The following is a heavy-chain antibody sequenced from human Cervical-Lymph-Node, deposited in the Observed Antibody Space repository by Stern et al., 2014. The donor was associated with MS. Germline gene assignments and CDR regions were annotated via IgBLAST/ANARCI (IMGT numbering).Heavy chain of an antibody. CDR3: ARGGRGVGLEY. V-gene: IGHV3-30-3*01. Sequence: VHLVESGGGVVQPGRSLSLSCVASGFTFRTYAMHWVRQAPGKGLEWVAFVSYDGTQRNSTDSVKARFTISRDNSKNTLYLHMNSLRDEDTAVYFCARGGRGVGLEYWGQGALVTVSS. CDR1: GFTFRTYA. D-gene: IGHD3-10*01. J-gene: IGHJ4*02. CDR2: VSYDGTQR.